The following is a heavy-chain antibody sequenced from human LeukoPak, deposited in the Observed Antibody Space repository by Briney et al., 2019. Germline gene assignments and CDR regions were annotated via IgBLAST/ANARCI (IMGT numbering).Heavy chain of an antibody. CDR3: ARVWDYGDYYFDY. V-gene: IGHV1-2*02. D-gene: IGHD4-17*01. CDR2: INPNSGGT. Sequence: ASVKVSCKAPGYTFTGYYMHWVRQAPGQGLEWMGWINPNSGGTNYAQKFQSRVTMTRDTSISTAYMELSRLRSDDTAVYYCARVWDYGDYYFDYWGQGTLVTVSS. J-gene: IGHJ4*02. CDR1: GYTFTGYY.